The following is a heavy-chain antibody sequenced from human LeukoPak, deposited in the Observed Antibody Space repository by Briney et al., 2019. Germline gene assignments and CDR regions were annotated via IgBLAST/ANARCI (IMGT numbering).Heavy chain of an antibody. J-gene: IGHJ5*02. V-gene: IGHV3-21*03. Sequence: GGSLRLSCAASGFTFSTYSMIWVRQAPGKGLEWVSSISRSSSSISYADSVRGRFTISRDNANNLLYLQMNSLRAEDTAVYYCARDPGGQQQLVRGFDPWGQGTLVTVSS. CDR1: GFTFSTYS. CDR3: ARDPGGQQQLVRGFDP. CDR2: ISRSSSSI. D-gene: IGHD6-13*01.